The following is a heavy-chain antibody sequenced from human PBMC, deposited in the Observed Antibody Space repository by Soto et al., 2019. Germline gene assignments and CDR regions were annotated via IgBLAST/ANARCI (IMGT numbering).Heavy chain of an antibody. D-gene: IGHD2-15*01. J-gene: IGHJ1*01. V-gene: IGHV1-69*08. CDR1: GGTFSSYT. Sequence: QVQLVQSGAEVKKPGSSVKVSCKASGGTFSSYTISWVRQAPGQGLEWMGRIIPILGIANYAQKFQGRVTITADKSTSTAYMELSSLRSEDTAVYYCARDRDYCSGGSCYLSSHWGQGTLVTVSS. CDR3: ARDRDYCSGGSCYLSSH. CDR2: IIPILGIA.